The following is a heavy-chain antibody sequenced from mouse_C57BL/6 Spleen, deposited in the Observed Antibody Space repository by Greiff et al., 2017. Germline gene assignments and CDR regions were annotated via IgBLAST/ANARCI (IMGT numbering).Heavy chain of an antibody. CDR3: ARSPGGYFDV. V-gene: IGHV1-66*01. Sequence: VKLQESGPELVKPGASVKISCKASGYSFTSYYIHWVKQRPGQGLEWIGWFYPGSGNTKYNEKFKGKATLTADTSSSTAYMQLSSLTSEDSAVYYCARSPGGYFDVWGTGTTVTVSS. J-gene: IGHJ1*03. CDR2: FYPGSGNT. CDR1: GYSFTSYY.